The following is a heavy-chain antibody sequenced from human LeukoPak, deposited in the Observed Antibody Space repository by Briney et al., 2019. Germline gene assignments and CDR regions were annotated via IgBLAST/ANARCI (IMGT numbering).Heavy chain of an antibody. J-gene: IGHJ4*02. CDR2: ISSGGSET. D-gene: IGHD2-15*01. CDR1: GFTFSSYW. V-gene: IGHV3-74*01. Sequence: GGSLRLSCAASGFTFSSYWMHCVRQAPGKGLVWVSCISSGGSETRYAASVKGRFTISRDNARNTLYLQMNSLTAEDTAVYYCATCSGGRCYSKGFAYWGQGTLVTVSS. CDR3: ATCSGGRCYSKGFAY.